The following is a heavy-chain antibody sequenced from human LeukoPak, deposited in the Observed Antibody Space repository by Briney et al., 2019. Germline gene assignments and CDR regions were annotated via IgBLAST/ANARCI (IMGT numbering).Heavy chain of an antibody. CDR3: VKGRRGSSYVHYFDR. J-gene: IGHJ4*02. V-gene: IGHV3-30*18. CDR1: GFTFSDYA. CDR2: ISNNGSNT. Sequence: GGSLRLSCAASGFTFSDYAMSWVRQAPGKGLEWVGVISNNGSNTYYGDSVKGRFTISRDNSNNTLSLQMNGLTTEDTGVYFCVKGRRGSSYVHYFDRWGQGTLVTVSS. D-gene: IGHD5-18*01.